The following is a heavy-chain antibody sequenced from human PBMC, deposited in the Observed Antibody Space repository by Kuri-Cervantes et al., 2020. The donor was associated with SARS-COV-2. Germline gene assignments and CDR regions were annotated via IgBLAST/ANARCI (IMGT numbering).Heavy chain of an antibody. J-gene: IGHJ6*02. CDR1: GFIFSDYY. CDR3: ARDSSRITIFGVVTRYGMDV. CDR2: ISSSGSTM. Sequence: GESLKISCSTSGFIFSDYYMSWIRQAPGKGLEWVSYISSSGSTMYYADSVNGRFTVSRDNAKNSVYLQMNSLRAEDTAVYYCARDSSRITIFGVVTRYGMDVWGQGTTVTVSS. V-gene: IGHV3-11*04. D-gene: IGHD3-3*01.